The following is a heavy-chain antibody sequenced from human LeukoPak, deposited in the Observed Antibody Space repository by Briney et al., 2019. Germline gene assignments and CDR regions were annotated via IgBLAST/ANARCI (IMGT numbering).Heavy chain of an antibody. CDR3: ARSGSNYYFAY. CDR2: IYYSGST. D-gene: IGHD3-3*01. CDR1: GGSISSYY. V-gene: IGHV4-59*08. Sequence: SETLSLTCTVSGGSISSYYWSWIRQPPGKGLEWIGYIYYSGSTNYNPSLKSRVTISVDTSKNQFSLKLSSVTAAATAVYYCARSGSNYYFAYWGQGTQVTVSS. J-gene: IGHJ4*02.